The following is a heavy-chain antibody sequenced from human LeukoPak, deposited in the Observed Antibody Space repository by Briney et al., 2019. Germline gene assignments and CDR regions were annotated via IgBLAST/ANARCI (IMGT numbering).Heavy chain of an antibody. Sequence: GGSLRLSCAASGFTFSTYWMHWVRQAPGEGLVWVSRINSDDSIINYADSVKGRFTISRDNSKNTLYLQMNSLRAEDTAVYYCASLSGSWLDYWGQGTLVTVSS. D-gene: IGHD1-26*01. CDR2: INSDDSII. V-gene: IGHV3-74*01. J-gene: IGHJ4*02. CDR1: GFTFSTYW. CDR3: ASLSGSWLDY.